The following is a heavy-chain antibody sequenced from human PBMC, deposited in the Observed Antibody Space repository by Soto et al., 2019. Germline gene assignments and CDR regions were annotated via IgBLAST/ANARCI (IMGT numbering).Heavy chain of an antibody. J-gene: IGHJ2*01. CDR1: GGTFSSYA. D-gene: IGHD3-22*01. CDR2: IIPIFGTA. V-gene: IGHV1-69*01. Sequence: QVQLVQSGAEVKKPGSSVKGSCKASGGTFSSYAISWVRQAPGQGLEWMGGIIPIFGTANYAQKFQGSVTITADESTSTAYMELSSLRSEDTDVYYCASHAKSDYYDSSGYYWYFDLWGRGTLVTVSS. CDR3: ASHAKSDYYDSSGYYWYFDL.